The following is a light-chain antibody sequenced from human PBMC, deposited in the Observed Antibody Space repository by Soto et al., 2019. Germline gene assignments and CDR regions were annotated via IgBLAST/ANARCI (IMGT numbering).Light chain of an antibody. J-gene: IGKJ3*01. CDR1: QSVSSSY. Sequence: EIVLTQSPGTLSLSPGERATLSCRASQSVSSSYLAWYQQKPGQAPRLLIYGASSRATGIPDRFSGSGSGTDFTHTISSLEPEDFAVYYCQQYGSSQFTFGPGTEVDIK. CDR3: QQYGSSQFT. CDR2: GAS. V-gene: IGKV3-20*01.